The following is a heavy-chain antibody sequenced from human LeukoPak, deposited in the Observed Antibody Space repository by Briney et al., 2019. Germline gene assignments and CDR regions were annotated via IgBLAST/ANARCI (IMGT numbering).Heavy chain of an antibody. J-gene: IGHJ4*02. CDR3: ARDIDYYDSSGYYY. Sequence: PGGSLRLSCAASGFTFSSYSMNWVRQAPGKGLEWVSYISSSSSTIYYADSVKGRFTISRDNAKNSLYLQMNSLRAEDTTVYYCARDIDYYDSSGYYYWGQGTLVTVSS. CDR1: GFTFSSYS. D-gene: IGHD3-22*01. CDR2: ISSSSSTI. V-gene: IGHV3-48*01.